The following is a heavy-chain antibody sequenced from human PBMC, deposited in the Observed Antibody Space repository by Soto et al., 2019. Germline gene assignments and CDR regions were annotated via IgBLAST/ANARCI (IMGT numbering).Heavy chain of an antibody. V-gene: IGHV3-33*01. CDR3: AGEGSGDHYLHY. D-gene: IGHD3-10*01. CDR1: GFTCSRYG. J-gene: IGHJ4*02. CDR2: IWYDGSNK. Sequence: QVQLVESGGGVVQPGRSLRLSCAASGFTCSRYGMHWVRQAPGKGLEWVAVIWYDGSNKYYADSVKGRFTISRDKPKNTLYLQMNSLRAEDTAVYYCAGEGSGDHYLHYWGQGTLVTVSS.